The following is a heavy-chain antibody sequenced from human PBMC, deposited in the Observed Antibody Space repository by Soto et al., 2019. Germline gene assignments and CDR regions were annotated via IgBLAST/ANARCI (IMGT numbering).Heavy chain of an antibody. V-gene: IGHV3-23*01. CDR2: ISGSGGST. CDR1: GFTFSSYA. CDR3: AKARAYYYDSSALGDY. J-gene: IGHJ4*02. Sequence: PGGSLRLSCAASGFTFSSYAMSWVRQAPGKGLEWVSAISGSGGSTYYADSVKGRFTISRDNSKNTLYLQMNSLRAEDTAVYYCAKARAYYYDSSALGDYWGQGTLVTVSS. D-gene: IGHD3-22*01.